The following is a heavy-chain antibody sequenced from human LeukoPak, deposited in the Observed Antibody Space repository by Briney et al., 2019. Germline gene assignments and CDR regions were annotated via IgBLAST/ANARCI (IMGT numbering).Heavy chain of an antibody. Sequence: GGSLRLSCAASGFTFSRYGMHWVRQAPGKGLEWVTFIRYDGSNEYYADSVKGRFTISRDNSKNTLYLQMNSLRAEDTAVYYCAKDRGWLQSYPGQPSFDHWGQGSLVTASS. CDR2: IRYDGSNE. CDR1: GFTFSRYG. J-gene: IGHJ4*02. V-gene: IGHV3-30*02. D-gene: IGHD5-24*01. CDR3: AKDRGWLQSYPGQPSFDH.